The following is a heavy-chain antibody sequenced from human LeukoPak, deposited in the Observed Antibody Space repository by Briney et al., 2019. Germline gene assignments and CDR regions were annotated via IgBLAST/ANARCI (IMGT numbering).Heavy chain of an antibody. J-gene: IGHJ4*02. CDR1: GFTFSSYG. CDR3: ARDSYYSPDY. CDR2: IISDGSST. Sequence: GGSLRLSCAASGFTFSSYGMHWVRQAPGKGLMWVSRIISDGSSTSYADSVKGRFTMSRDNAKNTLYLQMNSLRADDTAVYYCARDSYYSPDYWGQGTLVIVSS. V-gene: IGHV3-74*01. D-gene: IGHD4-11*01.